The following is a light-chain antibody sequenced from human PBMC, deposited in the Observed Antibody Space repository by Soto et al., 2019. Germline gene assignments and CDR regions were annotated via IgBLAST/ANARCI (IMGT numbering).Light chain of an antibody. Sequence: EIVLTQSPGTLSLSPGERATLSCRASQSVSSSYLAWYQQKPGQAPRLLIYGASSRATGIPDRFSGSGSGRDFTLTISRLEPEDFAVYYCQQYCSSLITFGQGTRLEIK. CDR3: QQYCSSLIT. CDR1: QSVSSSY. J-gene: IGKJ5*01. V-gene: IGKV3-20*01. CDR2: GAS.